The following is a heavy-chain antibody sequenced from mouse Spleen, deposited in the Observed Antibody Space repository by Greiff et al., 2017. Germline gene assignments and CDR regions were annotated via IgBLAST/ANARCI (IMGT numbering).Heavy chain of an antibody. V-gene: IGHV3-6*01. Sequence: EVQLQQSGPGLVKPSQSLSLTCSVTGYSITSGYYWNWIRQFPGNKLEWMGYISYDGSNNYNPSLKNRISITRDTSKNQFFLKLNSVTTEDTATYYCARDYDYDGYYAMDYWGQGTSVTVSS. D-gene: IGHD2-4*01. CDR2: ISYDGSN. CDR3: ARDYDYDGYYAMDY. J-gene: IGHJ4*01. CDR1: GYSITSGYY.